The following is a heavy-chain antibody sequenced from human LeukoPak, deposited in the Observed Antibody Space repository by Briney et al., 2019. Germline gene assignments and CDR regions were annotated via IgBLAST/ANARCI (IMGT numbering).Heavy chain of an antibody. V-gene: IGHV3-9*01. D-gene: IGHD3-10*01. J-gene: IGHJ5*02. Sequence: GGSLRLSCAASGFTFDDYAMHWVRQAPGKGLEWVSGLSWNSGSKAYADSVKGRFTISRDNAKNSLYLQMNILRAEDTALYYCAKDRNYGSGTYYPGGFDPWGQGTLVTVSS. CDR3: AKDRNYGSGTYYPGGFDP. CDR1: GFTFDDYA. CDR2: LSWNSGSK.